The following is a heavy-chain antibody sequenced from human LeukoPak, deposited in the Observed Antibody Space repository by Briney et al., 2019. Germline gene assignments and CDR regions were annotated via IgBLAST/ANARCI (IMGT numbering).Heavy chain of an antibody. CDR1: GFTFSNYA. CDR3: ARLEFVRGVSGGNWFDP. J-gene: IGHJ5*02. Sequence: PGGSLRLSCAASGFTFSNYAMTWVRQAPGKGLEWVSTISPTGGTPYYADSVKGRFTISRDNSKNTLYLQMNSLRAEDTAVYYCARLEFVRGVSGGNWFDPWGQGTLVTVSS. D-gene: IGHD3-10*02. V-gene: IGHV3-23*01. CDR2: ISPTGGTP.